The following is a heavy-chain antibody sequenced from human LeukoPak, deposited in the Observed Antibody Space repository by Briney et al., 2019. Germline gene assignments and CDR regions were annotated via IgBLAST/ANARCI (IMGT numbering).Heavy chain of an antibody. CDR3: AGDQSLGG. D-gene: IGHD3-10*01. Sequence: GRSLRLSCAASGFTLSSYAMHWVRQAPGKGLEWVAVISYDGSNKYYADSVKGRFTISRDNSKNTLYLQMNSLRAEDTAVYYCAGDQSLGGWGQGTLVTVSS. CDR1: GFTLSSYA. V-gene: IGHV3-30*01. J-gene: IGHJ4*02. CDR2: ISYDGSNK.